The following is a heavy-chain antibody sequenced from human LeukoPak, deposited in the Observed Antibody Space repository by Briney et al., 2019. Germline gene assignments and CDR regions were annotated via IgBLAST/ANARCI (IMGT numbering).Heavy chain of an antibody. J-gene: IGHJ5*02. V-gene: IGHV3-21*01. Sequence: GGSLRLSCAASGFTFSSYSMNWVRQAPGKGLEWVSSISSSSSYIYYADSVKGRFTISRDNAKNSLYLQMNSLRAEDTAVYYCARDLYNWNDAVANWFDPWGQGTLVTVSS. CDR1: GFTFSSYS. CDR3: ARDLYNWNDAVANWFDP. D-gene: IGHD1-1*01. CDR2: ISSSSSYI.